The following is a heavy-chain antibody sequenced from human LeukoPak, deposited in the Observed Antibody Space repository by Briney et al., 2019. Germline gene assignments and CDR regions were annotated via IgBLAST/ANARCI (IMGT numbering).Heavy chain of an antibody. V-gene: IGHV3-74*01. J-gene: IGHJ3*02. CDR1: GFTFSSYW. CDR3: ARELTVCSGGSCYSRAFDI. D-gene: IGHD2-15*01. Sequence: PGGSLRLSCAASGFTFSSYWMHWVRQAPGKGLVWVSRINSDGSSTSYADSVKGRFTISRDNAKNTLYLQMNSLRAEDTAVYYCARELTVCSGGSCYSRAFDIWGQGTMVTVSS. CDR2: INSDGSST.